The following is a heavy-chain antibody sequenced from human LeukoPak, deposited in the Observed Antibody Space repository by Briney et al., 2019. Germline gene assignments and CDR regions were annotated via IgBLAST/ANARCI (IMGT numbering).Heavy chain of an antibody. CDR2: IYTSVST. Sequence: SETLSLTFTVYGASLDSYYSSWIRQPDGKGLEWIGRIYTSVSTNYNLSLTSRAPISVDTSKNQFTLKLSSVTVADAAADYFAGATLYGDQVYLYHCMHVWGQAPTLTLPS. D-gene: IGHD4-17*01. CDR3: AGATLYGDQVYLYHCMHV. CDR1: GASLDSYY. J-gene: IGHJ6*02. V-gene: IGHV4-4*07.